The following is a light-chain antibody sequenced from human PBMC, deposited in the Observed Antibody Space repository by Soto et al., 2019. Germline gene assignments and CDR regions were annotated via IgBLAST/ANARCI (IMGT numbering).Light chain of an antibody. V-gene: IGKV3-11*02. Sequence: VLTQSPDTLSLSPGERATLSCRATETVGSNLAWFQHKPSQTPRLLIYDASTRVTGITARFRGSGYGREFTLTISRLEPEDVAVSYCQQRSVLPPLNFGRGTKVEIK. J-gene: IGKJ4*01. CDR2: DAS. CDR3: QQRSVLPPLN. CDR1: ETVGSN.